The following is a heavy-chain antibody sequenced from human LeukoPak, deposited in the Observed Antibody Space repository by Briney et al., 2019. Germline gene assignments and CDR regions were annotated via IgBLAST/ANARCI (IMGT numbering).Heavy chain of an antibody. V-gene: IGHV4-39*07. CDR1: GGSISSNSYY. J-gene: IGHJ5*02. D-gene: IGHD3-10*01. Sequence: SETLSLTCTVSGGSISSNSYYWGWIRQPPGKGLEWIGSIYYSGSTYYNPSLKSRVTISVDTSKNQFSLKLSSVTAADTAVYYCARDWSGSGISWFDPWGQGTLVTVSS. CDR3: ARDWSGSGISWFDP. CDR2: IYYSGST.